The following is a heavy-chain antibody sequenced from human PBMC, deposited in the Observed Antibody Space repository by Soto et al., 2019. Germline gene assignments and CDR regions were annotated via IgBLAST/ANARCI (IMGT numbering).Heavy chain of an antibody. D-gene: IGHD4-17*01. J-gene: IGHJ5*02. CDR1: GGTFSSYA. CDR3: ARAQRTTERWFDP. Sequence: QVQLVQSGAEVKKPGSSVKVSCKASGGTFSSYAISWVRQAPGQGLEWMGGIIPIFGTANYAQKFQGSVTVTADESTSSACMDLSSLGSEDTAVYYCARAQRTTERWFDPWGQGTLVSVSS. V-gene: IGHV1-69*01. CDR2: IIPIFGTA.